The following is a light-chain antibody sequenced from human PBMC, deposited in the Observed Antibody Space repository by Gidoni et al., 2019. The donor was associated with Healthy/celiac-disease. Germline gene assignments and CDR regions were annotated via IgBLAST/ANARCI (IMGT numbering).Light chain of an antibody. Sequence: HSALTQPAPVSGSPGQSHTISCTGTSSDVGGYNYVSWYQQHPGKAPKLMIYEVSNRPSGVSNRFSGSKSGNTASLTISGLQAEDEADYYCSSYTSSSTLNWVFGGGTKLTVL. CDR1: SSDVGGYNY. CDR2: EVS. V-gene: IGLV2-14*01. CDR3: SSYTSSSTLNWV. J-gene: IGLJ3*02.